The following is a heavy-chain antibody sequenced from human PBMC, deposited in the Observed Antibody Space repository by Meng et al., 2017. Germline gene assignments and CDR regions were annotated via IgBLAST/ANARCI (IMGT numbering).Heavy chain of an antibody. Sequence: VAVVPAGVEVKKPGSAVNVSSQASGGTFSSYAISWVRQAPGQGLEWMGRIDPKNGDTHYAQKFQGRVTMTGDTSISTAYMDLSGLRSDDTAVYYCARDEDISAAGKLFGDYWGQGTLVTVSS. D-gene: IGHD6-13*01. V-gene: IGHV1-2*06. J-gene: IGHJ4*02. CDR1: GGTFSSYA. CDR3: ARDEDISAAGKLFGDY. CDR2: IDPKNGDT.